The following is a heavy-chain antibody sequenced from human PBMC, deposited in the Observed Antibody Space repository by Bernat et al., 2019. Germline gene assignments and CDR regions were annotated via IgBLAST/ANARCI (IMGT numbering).Heavy chain of an antibody. Sequence: EVQLVESGGGLVKPGGSLRLSCAASGFTFSSYSMNWVRQAPGKGLAWVSYISSSSSYIYYADSVKGRFTISRDNAKNSLYLQMNSLRAEDTAVYYCARDSTNMVQGVPGYYYYYYMDVWGKGTTVTVSS. CDR2: ISSSSSYI. D-gene: IGHD3-10*01. V-gene: IGHV3-21*05. CDR3: ARDSTNMVQGVPGYYYYYYMDV. J-gene: IGHJ6*03. CDR1: GFTFSSYS.